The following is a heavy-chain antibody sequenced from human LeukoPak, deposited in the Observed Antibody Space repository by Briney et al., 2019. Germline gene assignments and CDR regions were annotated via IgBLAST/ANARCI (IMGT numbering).Heavy chain of an antibody. CDR1: GFTFSSYW. Sequence: GGSLRLSCAASGFTFSSYWMSWVRQAPGKGLEWVANIKQDGSEKYYVDSVKGRFTISRDNAKNSLYLQMNGLRAEDTGVYYCARGHTLSAFDYWGQGTLVTVSS. J-gene: IGHJ4*02. CDR2: IKQDGSEK. D-gene: IGHD1-26*01. CDR3: ARGHTLSAFDY. V-gene: IGHV3-7*01.